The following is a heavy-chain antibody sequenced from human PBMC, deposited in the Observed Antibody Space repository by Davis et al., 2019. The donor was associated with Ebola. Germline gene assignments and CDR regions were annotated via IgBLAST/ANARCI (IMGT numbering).Heavy chain of an antibody. Sequence: PGGSLRLSCAASGFTFSSYWMTWVRRAPGKGLEWVANINQDGSDKNFVDSVNGRFTIARDNAKNSLYLQMNGLRAEDTAVYYCARSGTAPPKERWFDPWGQGTQVTVSS. CDR1: GFTFSSYW. CDR2: INQDGSDK. J-gene: IGHJ5*02. D-gene: IGHD1-1*01. V-gene: IGHV3-7*01. CDR3: ARSGTAPPKERWFDP.